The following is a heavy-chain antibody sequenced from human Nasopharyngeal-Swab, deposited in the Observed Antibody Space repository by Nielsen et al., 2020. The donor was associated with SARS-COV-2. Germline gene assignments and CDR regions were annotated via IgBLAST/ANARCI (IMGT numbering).Heavy chain of an antibody. V-gene: IGHV3-23*01. J-gene: IGHJ4*02. CDR1: GFTFSSYA. Sequence: GEPLKISCAASGFTFSSYAMTWFRQAPGKGPEWVSTISASVIDTNYADSVKGRFTISRDNSRSTLFLQMSSLRAEDTAVYYCAKDSGLAVVAAATPAYYWGQGTLVIVSS. CDR2: ISASVIDT. CDR3: AKDSGLAVVAAATPAYY. D-gene: IGHD2-15*01.